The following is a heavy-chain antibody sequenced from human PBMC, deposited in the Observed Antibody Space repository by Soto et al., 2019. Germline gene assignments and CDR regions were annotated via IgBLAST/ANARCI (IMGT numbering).Heavy chain of an antibody. CDR2: IYYSGST. V-gene: IGHV4-31*03. Sequence: TLSLACTVSGGSISSGGYYWSWIRQHPGKGLEWIGYIYYSGSTYYNPSLKSRVTISVDTSKTQFSMKLSSVTAADTAVYYCAMADGPYQLAIYYWGQANPLTVSS. CDR1: GGSISSGGYY. CDR3: AMADGPYQLAIYY. D-gene: IGHD2-2*01. J-gene: IGHJ4*02.